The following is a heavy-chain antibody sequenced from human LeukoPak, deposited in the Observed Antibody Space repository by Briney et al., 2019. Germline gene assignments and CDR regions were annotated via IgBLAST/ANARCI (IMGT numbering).Heavy chain of an antibody. D-gene: IGHD4-11*01. V-gene: IGHV4-39*01. J-gene: IGHJ3*02. Sequence: SETLSLTCTVSGGSISSSSYYWSWIRQPPGKGLEWIGSIYYSGSTYYNPSLKSRVTISVDTSKNQFSLKLSSVTAADTAVYYCANLQWPANAFDIWGQGTMVTVSS. CDR3: ANLQWPANAFDI. CDR2: IYYSGST. CDR1: GGSISSSSYY.